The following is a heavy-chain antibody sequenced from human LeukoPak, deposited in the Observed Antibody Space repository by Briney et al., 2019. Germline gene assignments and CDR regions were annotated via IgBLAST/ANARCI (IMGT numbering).Heavy chain of an antibody. CDR3: ARGEDILTGYWSDSGFDY. J-gene: IGHJ4*02. Sequence: SVKLSCKPSGYTFTIYGTSWVRHAPGQRLEWIGWMSANNGNTNYAQKPQGRVTMTTNTSTSTAYMELRSLRSDDTAVYYLARGEDILTGYWSDSGFDYWGQGTLVTVSS. CDR2: MSANNGNT. V-gene: IGHV1-18*01. CDR1: GYTFTIYG. D-gene: IGHD3-9*01.